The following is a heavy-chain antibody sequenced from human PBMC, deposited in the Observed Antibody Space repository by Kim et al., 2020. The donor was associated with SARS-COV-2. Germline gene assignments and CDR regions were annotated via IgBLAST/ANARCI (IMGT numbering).Heavy chain of an antibody. V-gene: IGHV3-73*01. CDR2: IRSKANSYAT. CDR3: TRHVPRYCSSTSCPFDY. CDR1: GFTFSGSA. J-gene: IGHJ4*02. Sequence: GGSLRLSCAASGFTFSGSAMHWVRQASGKGLEWVGRIRSKANSYATAYAASVKGRFTISRDDSKNTAYLQMNSLKTEDTAVYYCTRHVPRYCSSTSCPFDYWGQGTLVTVSS. D-gene: IGHD2-2*01.